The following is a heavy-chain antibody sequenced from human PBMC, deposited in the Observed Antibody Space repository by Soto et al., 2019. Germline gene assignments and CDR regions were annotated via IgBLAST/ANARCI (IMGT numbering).Heavy chain of an antibody. D-gene: IGHD2-2*01. J-gene: IGHJ6*02. CDR3: ARDLGAPGRGSAVGYYYHYGMAV. CDR1: EFTFSSYW. CDR2: IKEEGSEK. V-gene: IGHV3-7*05. Sequence: EVQLVESGGGLVQPGGSLRLSCAASEFTFSSYWMNWVRQAPGKGLEWVANIKEEGSEKYYVDSVKGRFTISRDNAKNSLYLHMHSLRGDDTAVYYCARDLGAPGRGSAVGYYYHYGMAVWGQGTTVTVSS.